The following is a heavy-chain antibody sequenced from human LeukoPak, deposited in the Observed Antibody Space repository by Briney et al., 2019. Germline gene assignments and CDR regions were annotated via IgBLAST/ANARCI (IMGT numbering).Heavy chain of an antibody. CDR3: ARGKSHPYYYYYYGMDV. J-gene: IGHJ6*02. V-gene: IGHV4-39*07. CDR1: GGSISSGDYY. Sequence: PSETLSLTCTVSGGSISSGDYYWSWIRQPPGKGLEWIVEINHSGSTNYNPSLKSRVTISVDTSKNQFSLKLSSVTAADTAVYYCARGKSHPYYYYYYGMDVWGQGTTVTVSS. CDR2: INHSGST.